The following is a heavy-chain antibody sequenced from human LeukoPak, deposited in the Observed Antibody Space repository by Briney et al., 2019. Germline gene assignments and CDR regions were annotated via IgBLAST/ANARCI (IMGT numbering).Heavy chain of an antibody. J-gene: IGHJ5*02. Sequence: GASVKVSCKASGYTFTGYYMHWVRQAPGQGLEWMGWINPNSGGTNYAQKFQGRVTMTRDTSISTAYMELSRLRSDDTAVYYCARQQRRRYQLPRESSFDPWGQGTLVTVSS. CDR2: INPNSGGT. V-gene: IGHV1-2*02. CDR3: ARQQRRRYQLPRESSFDP. D-gene: IGHD2-2*01. CDR1: GYTFTGYY.